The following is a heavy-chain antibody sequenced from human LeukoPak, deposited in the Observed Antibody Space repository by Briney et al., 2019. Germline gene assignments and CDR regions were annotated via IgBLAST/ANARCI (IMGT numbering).Heavy chain of an antibody. CDR3: AVDCSSTSCSLKYNWFDP. CDR1: GGTFSSYA. CDR2: IIPIFGTA. D-gene: IGHD2-2*01. Sequence: SVKVSCKASGGTFSSYAISWVRQAPGQGLEWMGGIIPIFGTANYAQKFQGRVTITADESTSTAYMELSSLRSEDTAVYYCAVDCSSTSCSLKYNWFDPWGQGTLVTVSS. V-gene: IGHV1-69*13. J-gene: IGHJ5*02.